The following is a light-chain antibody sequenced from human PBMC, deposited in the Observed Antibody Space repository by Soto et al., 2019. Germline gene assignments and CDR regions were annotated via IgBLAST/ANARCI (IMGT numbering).Light chain of an antibody. CDR1: QSVTSNY. V-gene: IGKV3-20*01. J-gene: IGKJ2*01. CDR2: GAS. Sequence: EIVLTQSPGTLSLSPGERATLSCRASQSVTSNYLAWYQQKPGQAPRLLIFGASSRATGIPDKFSGSGSGTDFTLTISRLEPDDFGTYYCQRYNDYQYVFGQGTKLDMK. CDR3: QRYNDYQYV.